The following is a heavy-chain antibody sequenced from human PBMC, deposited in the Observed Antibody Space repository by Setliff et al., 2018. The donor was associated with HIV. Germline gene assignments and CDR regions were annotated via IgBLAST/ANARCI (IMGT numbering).Heavy chain of an antibody. J-gene: IGHJ2*01. D-gene: IGHD3-22*01. Sequence: SETLSLTCSVSGGSISNNDYYWGWIRQSPGKGLEWIGTIFNSGSSYYNPSLESRVTISVDTSQNQFYLKLYSVTAADTAVYYCARDQGHHFDGRGQVDFDLWGRGTLVTVSS. CDR3: ARDQGHHFDGRGQVDFDL. CDR1: GGSISNNDYY. V-gene: IGHV4-39*07. CDR2: IFNSGSS.